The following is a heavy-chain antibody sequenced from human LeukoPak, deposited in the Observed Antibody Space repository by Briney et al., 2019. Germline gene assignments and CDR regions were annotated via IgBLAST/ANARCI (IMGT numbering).Heavy chain of an antibody. CDR2: VSPNSGDT. J-gene: IGHJ5*02. CDR3: ARQDVVRGVRPFYWFDP. Sequence: ASVKVSCKASGYTFTSYDINWVRQPTGQGLEWMGWVSPNSGDTGNAQNFQGRVTMTRNTSISTAYMELSSLTSEDTAVHYCARQDVVRGVRPFYWFDPWGQGTLVTVSS. V-gene: IGHV1-8*01. D-gene: IGHD3-10*01. CDR1: GYTFTSYD.